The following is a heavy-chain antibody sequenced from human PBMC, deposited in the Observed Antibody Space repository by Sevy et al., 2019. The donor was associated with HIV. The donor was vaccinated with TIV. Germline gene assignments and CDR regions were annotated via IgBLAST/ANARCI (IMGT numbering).Heavy chain of an antibody. CDR3: ARMYSSGWTYYYYYYGMDV. D-gene: IGHD6-19*01. CDR2: IRYDGSNK. J-gene: IGHJ6*02. CDR1: GFTFSSYG. V-gene: IGHV3-30*02. Sequence: GGSLRLSCAASGFTFSSYGMHWVRQAPGKGLEWVAFIRYDGSNKYYADSVKGRFTISRDNSKNTLYLQMNSLRAEDTAVYYCARMYSSGWTYYYYYYGMDVWGQGTTVTVSS.